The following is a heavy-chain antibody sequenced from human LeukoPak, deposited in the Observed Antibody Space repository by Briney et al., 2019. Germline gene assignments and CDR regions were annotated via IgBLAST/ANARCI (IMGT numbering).Heavy chain of an antibody. CDR3: AREGGITMIVPGPQGFDP. CDR1: GGSISSSNW. D-gene: IGHD3-22*01. V-gene: IGHV4-4*02. J-gene: IGHJ5*02. CDR2: IYHSGST. Sequence: SGTPSLTCAVSGGSISSSNWWSWVRQPPGKGLEWIGEIYHSGSTNYNPSLKSRVTISVDKSKNQFSLKLSSVTAADTAVYYCAREGGITMIVPGPQGFDPWGQEPWSPSPQ.